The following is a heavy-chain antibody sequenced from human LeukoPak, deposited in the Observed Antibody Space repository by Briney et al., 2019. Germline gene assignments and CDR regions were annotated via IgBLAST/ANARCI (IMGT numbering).Heavy chain of an antibody. D-gene: IGHD1-26*01. CDR1: GYTFTSYG. CDR2: ISAYNGNT. CDR3: ARSGRYSGSYSLDY. Sequence: ASVKVSCKASGYTFTSYGISGVRQAPGQGLEWMGWISAYNGNTNYAQKLQGRVTMTTDTSTSTAYMELRSLRSDDTAVYYCARSGRYSGSYSLDYWGQGTLVTVSS. V-gene: IGHV1-18*01. J-gene: IGHJ4*02.